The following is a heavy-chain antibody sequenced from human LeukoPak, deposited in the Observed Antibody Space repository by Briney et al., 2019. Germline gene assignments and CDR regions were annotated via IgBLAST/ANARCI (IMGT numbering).Heavy chain of an antibody. CDR2: ISYDGSNK. CDR3: ASPFPSIAVAGSDY. CDR1: GFTFSSYA. J-gene: IGHJ4*02. Sequence: PGRSLRLSRAASGFTFSSYAMHWVRQAPGKGLEWVAVISYDGSNKYYADSVKGRFTISRDNSKNTLYLQMNSLRAEDTAVYYCASPFPSIAVAGSDYWGQGTLVTVSS. V-gene: IGHV3-30-3*01. D-gene: IGHD6-19*01.